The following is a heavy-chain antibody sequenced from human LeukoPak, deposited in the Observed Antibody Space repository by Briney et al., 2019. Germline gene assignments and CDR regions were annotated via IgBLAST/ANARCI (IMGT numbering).Heavy chain of an antibody. Sequence: AGGSLRLSCAASGFTFSSYWISWVRQAPGKGLEWLANIKQDGSEKYYVDSVKGRFTISRDNAKNTLNLQMNSLRAEDTAVYYCARDLGQYYDTSDNWFDPWGQGTLVTVSS. V-gene: IGHV3-7*01. CDR3: ARDLGQYYDTSDNWFDP. CDR1: GFTFSSYW. J-gene: IGHJ5*02. D-gene: IGHD3-22*01. CDR2: IKQDGSEK.